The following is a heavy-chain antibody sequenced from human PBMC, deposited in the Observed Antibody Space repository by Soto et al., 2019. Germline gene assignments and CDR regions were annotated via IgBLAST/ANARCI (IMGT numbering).Heavy chain of an antibody. J-gene: IGHJ6*02. CDR3: ARLYGSGSYLGGYYYYGMDV. Sequence: SETLSLTCSVSGGSISITNFYWGWVRQSPGRGLEWIGSLYSGRIAYYNPSLKSRVTISGDTSQNQFSLKLGSVTAADTAVYYCARLYGSGSYLGGYYYYGMDVWGQGTTVTVSS. V-gene: IGHV4-39*01. D-gene: IGHD3-10*01. CDR2: LYSGRIA. CDR1: GGSISITNFY.